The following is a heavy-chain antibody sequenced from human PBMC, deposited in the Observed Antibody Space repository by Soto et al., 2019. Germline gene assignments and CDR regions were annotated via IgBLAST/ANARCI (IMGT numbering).Heavy chain of an antibody. Sequence: QVQLQESGPGLVKPSETLSLTCTVSGGSISSYYWSWIRQPPGKGLEWIGYIYYSGSTNYNPSLKSQVTISVETSKNQFSLKLSSVTAADTDVYYCAREVRYYFDYWGQGTLVTVSS. J-gene: IGHJ4*02. CDR2: IYYSGST. CDR1: GGSISSYY. V-gene: IGHV4-59*01. CDR3: AREVRYYFDY.